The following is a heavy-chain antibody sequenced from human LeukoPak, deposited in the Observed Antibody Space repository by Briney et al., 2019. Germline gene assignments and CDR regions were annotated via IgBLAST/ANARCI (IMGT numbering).Heavy chain of an antibody. V-gene: IGHV3-30-3*01. Sequence: GGSLRLSCAASGFTFSSYAMHWVRQAPGKGLEWVAVISYDGSNKYYADSVKGRFTISRDNSKNTLYLQMNSLRVEDTAVYYCVRDFRSADYWGQGTLVTVSS. CDR1: GFTFSSYA. CDR3: VRDFRSADY. J-gene: IGHJ4*02. CDR2: ISYDGSNK.